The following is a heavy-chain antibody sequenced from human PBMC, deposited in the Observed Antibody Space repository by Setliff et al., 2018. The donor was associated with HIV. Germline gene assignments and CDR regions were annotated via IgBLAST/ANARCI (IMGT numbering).Heavy chain of an antibody. J-gene: IGHJ4*02. V-gene: IGHV4-61*02. CDR3: AGDYAGSGRPFDY. D-gene: IGHD2-15*01. CDR1: GDPVSSSPYY. Sequence: KPSETLSLTCSVSGDPVSSSPYYWSWIRQPAGKGLEWIGRFDSTGSPDYNPSLKSRVTISIDTSKNHFSLKLSSVTAADTAVYFCAGDYAGSGRPFDYWGQGTLVTVSS. CDR2: FDSTGSP.